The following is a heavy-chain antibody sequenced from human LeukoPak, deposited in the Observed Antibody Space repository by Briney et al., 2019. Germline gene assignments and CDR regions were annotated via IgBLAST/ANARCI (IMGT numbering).Heavy chain of an antibody. CDR3: AKGYEFVFDY. J-gene: IGHJ4*02. Sequence: SQTLSLTCAVSGGSISSGGYSWSWIRQPPGKGLEWIGYIYHSGSTYYNPSLKSRVTISVDRSKNQFSLKLSSVTAADTAVYCCAKGYEFVFDYWGQGTLVTVSS. CDR1: GGSISSGGYS. CDR2: IYHSGST. D-gene: IGHD3/OR15-3a*01. V-gene: IGHV4-30-2*01.